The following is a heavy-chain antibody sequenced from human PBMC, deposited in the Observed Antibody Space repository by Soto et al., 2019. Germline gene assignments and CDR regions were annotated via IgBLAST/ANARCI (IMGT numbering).Heavy chain of an antibody. Sequence: SSVKVCCTSSGGSFSNFGSSWVRQAPGQGLEWMGGIVPVFGRPNYAQRFRGRLTITADESTSTGYMELISLRSDDTAVYYCAREGSGYNFWGQGTQVTVSS. D-gene: IGHD5-12*01. CDR2: IVPVFGRP. CDR3: AREGSGYNF. J-gene: IGHJ4*02. CDR1: GGSFSNFG. V-gene: IGHV1-69*01.